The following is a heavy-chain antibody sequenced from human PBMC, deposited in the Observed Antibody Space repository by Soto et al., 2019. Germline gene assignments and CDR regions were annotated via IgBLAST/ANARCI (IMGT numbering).Heavy chain of an antibody. CDR3: ARDHSSGSSDAFDI. CDR1: GGTFSSYA. Sequence: QVQLVQSGAEVKKPGSSVKVSCKASGGTFSSYAISWVRQAPGQGLEWMGGIIPIFGTANYAQKFQGRVTITADKSTSTAYMELSSLRSEDTAVHYCARDHSSGSSDAFDIWGQGTMVTVSS. D-gene: IGHD3-22*01. CDR2: IIPIFGTA. V-gene: IGHV1-69*06. J-gene: IGHJ3*02.